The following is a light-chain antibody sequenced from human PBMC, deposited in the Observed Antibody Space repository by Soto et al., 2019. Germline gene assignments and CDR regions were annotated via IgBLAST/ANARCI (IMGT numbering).Light chain of an antibody. V-gene: IGLV2-8*01. CDR2: EVS. Sequence: QSALTHPPSASGSPGQSVTIACTGTSSDVGGYKYVSWFQQHPGKAPKLMICEVSKRPSGVPDRFSGSRSGNTSSLTVSGLQAEDEADYYCCSYAGSNNYVFGTGTKLTVL. CDR3: CSYAGSNNYV. J-gene: IGLJ1*01. CDR1: SSDVGGYKY.